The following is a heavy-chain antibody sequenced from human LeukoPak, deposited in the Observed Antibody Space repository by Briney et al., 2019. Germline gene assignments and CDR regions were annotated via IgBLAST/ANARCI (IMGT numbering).Heavy chain of an antibody. D-gene: IGHD2-15*01. CDR2: INSNSGGT. V-gene: IGHV1-2*06. CDR3: ARDSSGGYYYMDV. J-gene: IGHJ6*03. CDR1: GYTFIGYY. Sequence: ASVKVSCKASGYTFIGYYIHWVRQAPGQGLEWMGRINSNSGGTNYARKFQGRVTMTRDTSISTAYMELNSLISDDTAVYYCARDSSGGYYYMDVWGKGTTVTVSS.